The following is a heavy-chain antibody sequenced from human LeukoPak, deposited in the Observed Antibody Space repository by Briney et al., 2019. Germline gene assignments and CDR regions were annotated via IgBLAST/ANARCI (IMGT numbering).Heavy chain of an antibody. CDR3: VKDPIAAVGTRGFDY. CDR1: GFTLSSYG. J-gene: IGHJ4*02. V-gene: IGHV3-30*02. CDR2: ILSDATKA. D-gene: IGHD6-13*01. Sequence: PGGSLRLSCTASGFTLSSYGIHWVRQAPGKGLEWVAFILSDATKAYYVDSVRGRFTLSRDNSKNTVYLQMNSLRVEDTAVYHCVKDPIAAVGTRGFDYWGQGTLVAVSS.